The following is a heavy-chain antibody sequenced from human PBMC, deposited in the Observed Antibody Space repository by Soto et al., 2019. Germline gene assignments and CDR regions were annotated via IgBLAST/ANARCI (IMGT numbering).Heavy chain of an antibody. Sequence: EVQLLESGGGLVHPGGSLRLSCAASGFTFSNYAMSWIRQAPGKGLEWVSTILGGVGSTFYADSVKGRFTISRDTSRNTLYLQMNSLRAEDTAVYYCAGDPSGSFDYWGQGTLVTVSS. CDR2: ILGGVGST. V-gene: IGHV3-23*01. D-gene: IGHD1-26*01. CDR3: AGDPSGSFDY. CDR1: GFTFSNYA. J-gene: IGHJ4*02.